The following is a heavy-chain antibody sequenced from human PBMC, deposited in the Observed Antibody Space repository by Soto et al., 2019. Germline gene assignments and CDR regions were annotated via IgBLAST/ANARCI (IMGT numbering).Heavy chain of an antibody. D-gene: IGHD3-3*01. V-gene: IGHV1-69*13. J-gene: IGHJ4*02. CDR3: ARAPTDYDFWSGYYRFDY. CDR2: IIPIFGTA. Sequence: SVKVSCKASGGTFSSYAISWVRQAPGQGLEWMGGIIPIFGTANYAQKFQGRVTITADESTSTAYMELSSLRSEDTAVYYCARAPTDYDFWSGYYRFDYWGQGTLVTVSS. CDR1: GGTFSSYA.